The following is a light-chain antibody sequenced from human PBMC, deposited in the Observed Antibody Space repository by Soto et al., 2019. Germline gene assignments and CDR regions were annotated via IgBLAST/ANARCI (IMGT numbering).Light chain of an antibody. V-gene: IGKV3-11*01. Sequence: EIVLTQSPATLSLSPGERATLSCWASQSVSTSLAWYQQKPGQAPRLLIFDASNRATGIPARFSGSCSGTDIIITISIQEPEDSAVYYCQYSIYLRTFAGGTKVEIK. CDR1: QSVSTS. CDR3: QYSIYLRT. J-gene: IGKJ4*02. CDR2: DAS.